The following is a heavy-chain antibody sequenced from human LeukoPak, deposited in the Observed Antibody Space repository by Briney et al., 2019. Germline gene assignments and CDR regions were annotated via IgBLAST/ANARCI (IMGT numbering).Heavy chain of an antibody. Sequence: GGSLRLSCAASGFTFRSYDMTWVRQAPGKGLEWVSAISDSGGNTYYADSVKGRFTISRDNAKNSLYLQMNSLRAEDTAVYYCAICSGGSCYPATLDYWGQGTLVTVSS. J-gene: IGHJ4*02. CDR3: AICSGGSCYPATLDY. D-gene: IGHD2-15*01. CDR1: GFTFRSYD. CDR2: ISDSGGNT. V-gene: IGHV3-23*01.